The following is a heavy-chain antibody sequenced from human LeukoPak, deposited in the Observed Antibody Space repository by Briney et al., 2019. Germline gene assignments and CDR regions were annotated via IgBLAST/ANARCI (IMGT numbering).Heavy chain of an antibody. CDR1: GFTFSSYS. CDR3: ARGGHYPPSRGTNPPGDY. Sequence: GGSLRRSCAASGFTFSSYSMNWVRQAPGKGLEWVSSISSSSSYIYYADSVKGRFAISRDNTKNSLYLQMNSLRAEDTAVYYCARGGHYPPSRGTNPPGDYWGQGTLVTVSS. CDR2: ISSSSSYI. J-gene: IGHJ4*02. V-gene: IGHV3-21*01. D-gene: IGHD1-7*01.